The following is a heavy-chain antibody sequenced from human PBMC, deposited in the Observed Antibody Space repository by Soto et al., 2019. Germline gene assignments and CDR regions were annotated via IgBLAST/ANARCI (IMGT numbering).Heavy chain of an antibody. J-gene: IGHJ4*02. V-gene: IGHV3-30-3*01. Sequence: GGSLRLSCAASGFTFSSYAMHWVRQAPGKGLEWVAVISYDGSNKYYADSVKGRFTISRDNSKNTLYLQMNSLRAEDTAVYYCARDPAVAGTKLDYWGQGTLVTVSS. CDR2: ISYDGSNK. D-gene: IGHD6-19*01. CDR3: ARDPAVAGTKLDY. CDR1: GFTFSSYA.